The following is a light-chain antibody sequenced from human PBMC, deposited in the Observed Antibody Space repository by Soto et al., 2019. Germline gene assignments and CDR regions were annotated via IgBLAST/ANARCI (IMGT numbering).Light chain of an antibody. CDR1: VLAKKY. J-gene: IGLJ3*02. CDR3: YSAADNKRV. Sequence: SYELTQPSSVSVSPGQTARITCSGDVLAKKYARWIQQKPGQAPVLVIYKDSERPSGIPERFSGSSSGTTVTLTISGAQVEDEADYYCYSAADNKRVFGGGTKLTVL. V-gene: IGLV3-27*01. CDR2: KDS.